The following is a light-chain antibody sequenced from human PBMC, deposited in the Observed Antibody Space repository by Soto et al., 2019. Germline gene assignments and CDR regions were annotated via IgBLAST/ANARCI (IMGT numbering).Light chain of an antibody. CDR1: QGISSY. Sequence: IRMTQSPSFLSASVGDRVTITCRASQGISSYLAWYQQKPGKAPKLLIYTASNLESGVPSRFSGSGSGTEFTLAISSLQPDDFATYYCQQYNNYPRTFGQGTKVDIK. CDR3: QQYNNYPRT. V-gene: IGKV1-9*01. J-gene: IGKJ1*01. CDR2: TAS.